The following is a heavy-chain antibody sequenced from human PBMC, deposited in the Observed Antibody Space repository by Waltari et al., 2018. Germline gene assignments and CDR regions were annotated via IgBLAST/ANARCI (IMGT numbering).Heavy chain of an antibody. Sequence: QVQLQESGPGLVKPSQTLSLTCTVSGGPISTGDYYWSWFRQHPGKGLEWIGYIYYSGSTYYNPSLKSRVTISVDTSKNQFSLKLSSVTAADTAVYYCARAGCSGGSCYGAYYYGMDVWGQGTTVTVSS. J-gene: IGHJ6*02. CDR3: ARAGCSGGSCYGAYYYGMDV. CDR1: GGPISTGDYY. CDR2: IYYSGST. V-gene: IGHV4-30-4*08. D-gene: IGHD2-15*01.